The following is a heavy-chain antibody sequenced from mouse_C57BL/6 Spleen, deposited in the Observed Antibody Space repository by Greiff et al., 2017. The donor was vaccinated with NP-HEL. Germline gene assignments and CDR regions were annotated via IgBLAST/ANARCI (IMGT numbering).Heavy chain of an antibody. J-gene: IGHJ3*01. CDR3: ARGLTAWFAY. CDR2: IYPGDGDT. D-gene: IGHD3-3*01. V-gene: IGHV1-82*01. CDR1: GYAFSSSW. Sequence: VKLMESGPELVKPGASVKISCKASGYAFSSSWMNWVKQRPGKGLEWIGRIYPGDGDTNYNGKFKGKATLTADKSSSTAYMQLSSLTSEDSAVYFCARGLTAWFAYWGQGTLVTVSA.